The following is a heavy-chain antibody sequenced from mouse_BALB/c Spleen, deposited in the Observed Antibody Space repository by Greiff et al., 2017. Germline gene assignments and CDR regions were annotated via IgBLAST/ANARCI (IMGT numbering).Heavy chain of an antibody. D-gene: IGHD2-1*01. CDR3: ARRGNPYAMDY. Sequence: EVQLQQSGPELMKPGASVKISCKASGYSFTSYYMHWVKQSHGKSLEWIGYIDPFNGGTSYNQKFKGKATLTVDKSSSTAYMHLSSLTSEDSAVYYCARRGNPYAMDYWGQGTSVTVSS. J-gene: IGHJ4*01. V-gene: IGHV1S135*01. CDR1: GYSFTSYY. CDR2: IDPFNGGT.